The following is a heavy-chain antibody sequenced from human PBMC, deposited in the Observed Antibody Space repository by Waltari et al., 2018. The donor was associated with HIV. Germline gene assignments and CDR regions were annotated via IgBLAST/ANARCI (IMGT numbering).Heavy chain of an antibody. D-gene: IGHD4-17*01. V-gene: IGHV3-21*01. Sequence: EVRLVESGGGLVKPGGSLRLSCAGSGFTFSSFSMNWVRQAPGKGLEWVASISSGSSFIDYADSVKGRFTISRDNAKNSLYLQMKSLRVEDTALYYCARALTNFGGFWGQGTLVTVSS. CDR1: GFTFSSFS. J-gene: IGHJ4*02. CDR2: ISSGSSFI. CDR3: ARALTNFGGF.